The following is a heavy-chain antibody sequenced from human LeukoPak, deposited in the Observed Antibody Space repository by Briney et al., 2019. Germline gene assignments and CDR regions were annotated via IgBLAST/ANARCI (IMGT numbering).Heavy chain of an antibody. CDR2: ITWNSASI. V-gene: IGHV3-9*01. CDR1: GFTFYDYA. J-gene: IGHJ4*02. Sequence: GRSLRLSCAASGFTFYDYAMHWVRQAPGKGLEWVSGITWNSASIGYGDSVKGRFTISRDNAKNSLYLQMNSLRAEDTALYYCVKGPGYLDYWGQGTLVTVSS. CDR3: VKGPGYLDY.